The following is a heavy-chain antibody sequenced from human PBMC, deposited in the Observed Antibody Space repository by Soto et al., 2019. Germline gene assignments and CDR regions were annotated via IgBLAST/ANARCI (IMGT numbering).Heavy chain of an antibody. CDR1: GFTFSSYW. D-gene: IGHD6-13*01. CDR2: IKQDGSEK. J-gene: IGHJ6*02. Sequence: HPGGSLRLSCAASGFTFSSYWMSWVRQAPGKGLEWVANIKQDGSEKYYVDSVKGRFTISRDNAKNSLYLQMNSLRAEDTAVYYCARGIAAASPYYYGMDVWGQGTTVTVSS. V-gene: IGHV3-7*01. CDR3: ARGIAAASPYYYGMDV.